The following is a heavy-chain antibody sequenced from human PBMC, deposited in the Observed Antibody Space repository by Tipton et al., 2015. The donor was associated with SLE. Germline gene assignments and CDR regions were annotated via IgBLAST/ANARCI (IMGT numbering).Heavy chain of an antibody. V-gene: IGHV3-23*01. CDR3: AREAGYSSGWYRNYYGMDV. CDR1: GFTFRTYS. CDR2: ISGGGGST. Sequence: SLRLSCAGSGFTFRTYSMSWVRQAPGKGLEWVSTISGGGGSTYYADSVKGRFTISRDNAKNSLYLQMNSLRAEDTAVYYCAREAGYSSGWYRNYYGMDVWGQGTTVTVSS. D-gene: IGHD6-19*01. J-gene: IGHJ6*02.